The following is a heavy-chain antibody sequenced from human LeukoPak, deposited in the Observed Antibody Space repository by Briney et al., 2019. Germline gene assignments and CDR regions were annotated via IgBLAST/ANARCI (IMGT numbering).Heavy chain of an antibody. D-gene: IGHD4-17*01. CDR3: ARLPTVTTMGY. V-gene: IGHV4-59*08. CDR1: GGSISTYY. J-gene: IGHJ4*02. Sequence: PSETLSLTCTVSGGSISTYYWSWIRQPPGKGLEWIGYIYYSGNTNYNPSLKSRVTISIDTSKSQFSLKLTSVPAADTAVYYCARLPTVTTMGYWGQGTLVTVSS. CDR2: IYYSGNT.